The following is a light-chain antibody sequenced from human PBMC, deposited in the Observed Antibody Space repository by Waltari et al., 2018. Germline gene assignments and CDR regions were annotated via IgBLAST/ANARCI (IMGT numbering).Light chain of an antibody. Sequence: QSALTQPPSASGSPGQSVTISRTGTSSDVGGDNYVSWYQQHPGKAPKLMIYEISKRPSGVPDRFSGSKSGNTASLTVSGLQAEDEADYYCSSYAGSSWVFGGGTKLTVL. V-gene: IGLV2-8*01. J-gene: IGLJ3*02. CDR1: SSDVGGDNY. CDR3: SSYAGSSWV. CDR2: EIS.